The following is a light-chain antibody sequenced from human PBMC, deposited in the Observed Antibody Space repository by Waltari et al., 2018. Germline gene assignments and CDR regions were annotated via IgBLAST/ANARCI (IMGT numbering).Light chain of an antibody. Sequence: DIQMTQYPSTLTASVGDRVTITCRASQSISSWLVWHQQKAGKAPKLLIYKASNLESGVPSRFSGSGSGTEFTLTISSLQPDDVATYFCQQYDSYPLTFGGRTKVQIK. CDR1: QSISSW. CDR3: QQYDSYPLT. J-gene: IGKJ4*01. CDR2: KAS. V-gene: IGKV1-5*03.